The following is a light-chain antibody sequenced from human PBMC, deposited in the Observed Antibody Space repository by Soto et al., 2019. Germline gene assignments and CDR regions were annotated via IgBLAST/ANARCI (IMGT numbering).Light chain of an antibody. CDR2: RNT. V-gene: IGLV1-40*01. J-gene: IGLJ2*01. CDR3: QSYDSSLSGSV. CDR1: SSNIGARYD. Sequence: QPVLAQPPSVSGAPGQRVTISCIGSSSNIGARYDVHWYQRLPGTAPKLLIYRNTNRPSGVPDRFSASKSGSSASLAITGLQAEDEADYYCQSYDSSLSGSVFGGGTKLTVL.